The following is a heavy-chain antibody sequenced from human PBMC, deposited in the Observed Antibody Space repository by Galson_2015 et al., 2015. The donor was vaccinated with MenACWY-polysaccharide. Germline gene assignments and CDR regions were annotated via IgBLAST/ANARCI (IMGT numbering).Heavy chain of an antibody. Sequence: SLRLCCAASGFNFSDYTLHWLRQAPGKGLEWVAVISYLGNNEYYANSVKGRFTISRDHSNNTLYLQMNSLKTADTAIYYCARERGRWEPRSNYFDPWGQGTLVTVPS. CDR2: ISYLGNNE. J-gene: IGHJ5*02. CDR1: GFNFSDYT. V-gene: IGHV3-30-3*01. D-gene: IGHD4-11*01. CDR3: ARERGRWEPRSNYFDP.